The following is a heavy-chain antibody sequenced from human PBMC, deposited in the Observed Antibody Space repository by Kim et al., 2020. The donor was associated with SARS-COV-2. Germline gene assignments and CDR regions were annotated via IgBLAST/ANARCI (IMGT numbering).Heavy chain of an antibody. CDR1: GCSISSSSYY. J-gene: IGHJ4*02. CDR3: ASPGGEYFDWLSSYYFDY. V-gene: IGHV4-39*01. Sequence: SETLSLTCTVSGCSISSSSYYWGWIRQPPGKGLEWIGSIYYSGSTYYNPSLKSRVTISVDTSKNQFSLKLSSVTAADTAVYYCASPGGEYFDWLSSYYFDYWGQGTLFTVSS. CDR2: IYYSGST. D-gene: IGHD3-9*01.